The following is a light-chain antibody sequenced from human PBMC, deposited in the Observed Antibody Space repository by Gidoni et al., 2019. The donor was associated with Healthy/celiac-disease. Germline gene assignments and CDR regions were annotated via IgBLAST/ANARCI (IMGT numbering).Light chain of an antibody. CDR3: CSYAGSYTYV. CDR1: SMDVGGYNY. Sequence: QSALTQPRSVSGSPGQSVTLSCTGTSMDVGGYNYVSWYQQHPGKAPKLMIYYVSKRPSGVPVRFSGSKSGNTSSLTISGLQAEDEADYYCCSYAGSYTYVFGTGTKVTVL. CDR2: YVS. V-gene: IGLV2-11*01. J-gene: IGLJ1*01.